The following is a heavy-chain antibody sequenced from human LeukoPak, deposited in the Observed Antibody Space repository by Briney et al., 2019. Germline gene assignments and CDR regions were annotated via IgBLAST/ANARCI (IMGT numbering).Heavy chain of an antibody. J-gene: IGHJ4*02. D-gene: IGHD1-26*01. CDR1: GFTVSSNY. CDR3: ARVAGSYYVDYFDY. Sequence: GGSLRLSCAASGFTVSSNYMSWVRQAPGKGLEWVANIKQDGIEKYYVDSVKGRFTISRDNAKNSLYLQMNSLRAKDTAVYYCARVAGSYYVDYFDYWGQGTLVTVSS. CDR2: IKQDGIEK. V-gene: IGHV3-7*01.